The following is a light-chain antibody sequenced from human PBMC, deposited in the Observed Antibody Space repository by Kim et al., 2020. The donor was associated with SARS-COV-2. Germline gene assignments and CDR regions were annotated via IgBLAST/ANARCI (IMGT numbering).Light chain of an antibody. CDR3: CSYAGSSTYV. CDR1: SRDVGSYNL. J-gene: IGLJ1*01. CDR2: EVS. Sequence: GQSPTMSCTGPSRDVGSYNLVPWYQQHPGKAPKLMIYEVSQRPSAVSNRFSGSKSGNTASLTIYGLQAEDEADYYCCSYAGSSTYVFGTGTKVTVL. V-gene: IGLV2-23*02.